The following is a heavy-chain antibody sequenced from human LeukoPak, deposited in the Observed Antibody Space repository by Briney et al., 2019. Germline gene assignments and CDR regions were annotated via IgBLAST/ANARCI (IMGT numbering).Heavy chain of an antibody. CDR2: SSDSGGTT. Sequence: GGSLRLSCAASGFTFRTYAMSWVRQAPGKGLEWVSGSSDSGGTTYYVDSVKGRFTISRDNSKNTLYLQINSLRAEDMALYYCAKSSDGSTSFDQWGQGTLVTVSS. CDR3: AKSSDGSTSFDQ. J-gene: IGHJ4*02. D-gene: IGHD2-2*01. V-gene: IGHV3-23*01. CDR1: GFTFRTYA.